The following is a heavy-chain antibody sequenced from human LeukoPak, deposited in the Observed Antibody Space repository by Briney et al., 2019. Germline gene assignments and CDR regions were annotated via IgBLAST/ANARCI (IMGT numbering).Heavy chain of an antibody. Sequence: SGILSLTCAVYGGSFSGYYWSWIRQPPGKGLEWIGEINHSGSTNYNPSLKSRVTISVDTSKNQFSLKLSSVTAADTAVYYCARGVTNYYGSGSYRNDYWGQGTLVTVSS. CDR1: GGSFSGYY. CDR3: ARGVTNYYGSGSYRNDY. CDR2: INHSGST. J-gene: IGHJ4*02. V-gene: IGHV4-34*01. D-gene: IGHD3-10*01.